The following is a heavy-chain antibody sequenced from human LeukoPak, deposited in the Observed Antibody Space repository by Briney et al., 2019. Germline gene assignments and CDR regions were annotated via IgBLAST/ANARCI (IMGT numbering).Heavy chain of an antibody. Sequence: GVSLRLSCAASGFTFSSYAMSWVRQAPGKGLEWVSAISGSGGSTYYADSVKGRFTTSRDNSKNTLYLQMNSLRAEDTAVYYCAKFFGRSFTPYYFDYWGQGTLVTVSS. D-gene: IGHD3-10*01. CDR1: GFTFSSYA. CDR2: ISGSGGST. J-gene: IGHJ4*02. V-gene: IGHV3-23*01. CDR3: AKFFGRSFTPYYFDY.